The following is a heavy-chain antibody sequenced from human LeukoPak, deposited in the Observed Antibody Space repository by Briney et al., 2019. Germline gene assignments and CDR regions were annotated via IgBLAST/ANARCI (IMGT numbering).Heavy chain of an antibody. Sequence: GGSLRLSCAASGFNVSNNYMSWVRQAPGKGLEWVSVIYRGGSTYYADSVKGRFTMSRDNSKNTVYLQMDNLRAEDTAVYYCARDRGAAAGNWGQGTLVTVSS. CDR2: IYRGGST. CDR3: ARDRGAAAGN. D-gene: IGHD6-13*01. J-gene: IGHJ4*02. V-gene: IGHV3-53*01. CDR1: GFNVSNNY.